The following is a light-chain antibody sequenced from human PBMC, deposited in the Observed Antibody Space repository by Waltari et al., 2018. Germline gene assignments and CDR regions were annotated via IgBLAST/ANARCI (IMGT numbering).Light chain of an antibody. V-gene: IGLV1-44*01. CDR1: RPNIGTNS. Sequence: QSVLTQSHSASGAPGQRVTISCSGSRPNIGTNSVYWYQQFPGSAPRLLVYAENQRPSGVPDRCAGSKSGTSAALAISGLQSEDEADDYCSSWDDSRNGMVLVGGTKLTVL. CDR2: AEN. J-gene: IGLJ3*02. CDR3: SSWDDSRNGMV.